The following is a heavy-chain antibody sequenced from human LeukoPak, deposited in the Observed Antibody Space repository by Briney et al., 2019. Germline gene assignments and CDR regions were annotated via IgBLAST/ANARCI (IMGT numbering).Heavy chain of an antibody. D-gene: IGHD3-22*01. J-gene: IGHJ4*02. CDR2: IIPMFGTA. CDR3: ARDDLNYYDSSGYHLSGLDY. CDR1: GGTFSSYE. V-gene: IGHV1-69*06. Sequence: SVKVSCKASGGTFSSYEISWVRQAPGQGLEWMGGIIPMFGTAKYAQKVQGRVTITADKSTSTACMELSSLRSEDTAVYYCARDDLNYYDSSGYHLSGLDYWGQGTLVTVSS.